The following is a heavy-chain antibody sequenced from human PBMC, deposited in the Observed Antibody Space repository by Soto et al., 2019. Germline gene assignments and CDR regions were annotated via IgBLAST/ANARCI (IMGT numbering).Heavy chain of an antibody. D-gene: IGHD3-22*01. CDR3: ARGTPYYDSSGYPNFDY. CDR1: GYTLNHLS. V-gene: IGHV1-24*01. CDR2: FDPEDGET. Sequence: EASVKVSWKVSGYTLNHLSMHWVRQAPGKGLEWMGGFDPEDGETIYAQKFQGRVTITADESTSTAYMELSSLRSEDTAVYYCARGTPYYDSSGYPNFDYWGQGNLVTVSS. J-gene: IGHJ4*02.